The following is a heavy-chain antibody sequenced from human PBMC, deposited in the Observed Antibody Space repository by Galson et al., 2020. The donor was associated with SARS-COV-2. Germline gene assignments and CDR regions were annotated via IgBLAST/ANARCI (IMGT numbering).Heavy chain of an antibody. CDR1: GFTFSSYG. V-gene: IGHV3-33*01. Sequence: GESLKISCAASGFTFSSYGMHWVRQAPGKGLEWVAVIWYDGSNKYYADSVKGRFTISRDNSKNTLYLQMNSLRAEDTAVYYCARSRRVTEFDYWGQGTLVTVSS. CDR3: ARSRRVTEFDY. CDR2: IWYDGSNK. J-gene: IGHJ4*02. D-gene: IGHD2-21*02.